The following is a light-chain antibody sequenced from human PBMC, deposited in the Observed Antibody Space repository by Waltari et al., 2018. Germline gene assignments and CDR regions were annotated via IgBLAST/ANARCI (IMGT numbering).Light chain of an antibody. J-gene: IGKJ1*01. Sequence: EIVLTQSPGTLSLSPGERATLSCRASQSLSSSYLAWYQQKPGQAPRLLIYGASSRATGIPDMFSGSGSGTDFTLTISRLEPEDFAVYYCQQYGSSPWTFGQGTKVEIK. CDR3: QQYGSSPWT. CDR2: GAS. CDR1: QSLSSSY. V-gene: IGKV3-20*01.